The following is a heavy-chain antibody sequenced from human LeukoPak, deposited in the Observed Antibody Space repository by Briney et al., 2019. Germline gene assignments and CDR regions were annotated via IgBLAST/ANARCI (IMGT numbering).Heavy chain of an antibody. V-gene: IGHV4-61*02. CDR1: GGSISSGSYY. Sequence: SETLSPTCTVSGGSISSGSYYWSWIRQPAGKGLEWIGRIYTSGSTNYNPSLKSRVTISVDTSKNQFSLKLSSVTAADTAVYYCARWGKKAFDYWGQGTLVTVSS. J-gene: IGHJ4*02. CDR2: IYTSGST. CDR3: ARWGKKAFDY. D-gene: IGHD1-26*01.